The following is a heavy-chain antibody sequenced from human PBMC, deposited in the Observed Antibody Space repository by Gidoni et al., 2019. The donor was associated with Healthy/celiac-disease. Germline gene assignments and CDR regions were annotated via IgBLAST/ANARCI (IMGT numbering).Heavy chain of an antibody. V-gene: IGHV4-39*01. J-gene: IGHJ3*02. CDR3: ARNWVGRGVDAFDI. Sequence: QLQLQESGPGLVKPSETLSLTCTVSGGSISSSSYYWGWIRQPPGKGLEWIGSIYYSGSTYYNPSLKSRVTISVDTSKNQFSLKLSSVTAADTAVYYCARNWVGRGVDAFDIWGQGTMVTVSS. D-gene: IGHD3-10*01. CDR1: GGSISSSSYY. CDR2: IYYSGST.